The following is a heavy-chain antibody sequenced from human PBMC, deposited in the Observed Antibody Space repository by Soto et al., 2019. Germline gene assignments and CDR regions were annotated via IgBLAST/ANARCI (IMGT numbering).Heavy chain of an antibody. CDR1: GFTFSRYW. D-gene: IGHD5-18*01. J-gene: IGHJ3*02. CDR2: IKQDGTEK. V-gene: IGHV3-7*01. Sequence: GGSLSLSCAASGFTFSRYWMNWVRQAPGQGLEWVANIKQDGTEKNYVDSVKGRFTISRDNARKSLYLQMDSLRAEDTAVYFCARGDTPMSTGMDSFDIWGQGTMVTVSS. CDR3: ARGDTPMSTGMDSFDI.